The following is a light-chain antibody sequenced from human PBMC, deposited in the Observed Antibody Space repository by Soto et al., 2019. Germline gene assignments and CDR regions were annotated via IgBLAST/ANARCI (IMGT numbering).Light chain of an antibody. CDR2: DAS. CDR3: QQRSDWLT. Sequence: IVLTQSPATLSLSPGDRATLSCRASQSIDSFLAWYQQKPGQSPRLLVFDASNRATGIPARFSGSGSGTDFTLTISGLEPEDFAVYYCQQRSDWLTFGGGTKVEIK. V-gene: IGKV3-11*01. CDR1: QSIDSF. J-gene: IGKJ4*01.